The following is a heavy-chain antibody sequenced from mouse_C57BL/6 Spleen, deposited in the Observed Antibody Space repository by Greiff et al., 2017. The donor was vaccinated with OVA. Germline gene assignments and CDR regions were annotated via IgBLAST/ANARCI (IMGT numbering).Heavy chain of an antibody. Sequence: VKLQESGPELVKPGASVKISCKASGYAFSSSWMHWVKQRPGQGLEWIGRIYPGDGGTNYNGKFKGKATLTADKSSSTAYMQLSSLTSEDSAVYFCVGLGTGGYFDYWGQGTTLTVSS. CDR1: GYAFSSSW. J-gene: IGHJ2*01. D-gene: IGHD4-1*01. V-gene: IGHV1-82*01. CDR2: IYPGDGGT. CDR3: VGLGTGGYFDY.